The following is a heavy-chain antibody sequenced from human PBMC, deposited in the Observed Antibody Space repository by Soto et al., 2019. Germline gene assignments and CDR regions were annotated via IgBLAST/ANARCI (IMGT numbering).Heavy chain of an antibody. Sequence: QVQLQESGPGLVKPSETLSLTCTVSGGSSSSYYWSWIRQPPGKGLEWIGYIYYSGSTNYNPSLKSRVTISVDTSKNQFSLKLSSVTAADTAVYYCARGRIAVAGTLDYWGQGTLVTVSS. CDR1: GGSSSSYY. J-gene: IGHJ4*02. D-gene: IGHD6-19*01. CDR3: ARGRIAVAGTLDY. CDR2: IYYSGST. V-gene: IGHV4-59*01.